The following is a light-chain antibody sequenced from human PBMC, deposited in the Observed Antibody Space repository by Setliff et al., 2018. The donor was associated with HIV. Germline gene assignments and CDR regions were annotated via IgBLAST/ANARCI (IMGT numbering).Light chain of an antibody. CDR1: SSDVGSYDL. Sequence: QSVLAQPASVSGSPGQSITISCTGTSSDVGSYDLVSWYQQHPGKAPKLMIYEGSKRPSGVSNRFSGSKSGKTASLTISGLQADDEADYYCCSYAGSSTKFGGGTKVTVL. CDR2: EGS. V-gene: IGLV2-23*01. J-gene: IGLJ2*01. CDR3: CSYAGSSTK.